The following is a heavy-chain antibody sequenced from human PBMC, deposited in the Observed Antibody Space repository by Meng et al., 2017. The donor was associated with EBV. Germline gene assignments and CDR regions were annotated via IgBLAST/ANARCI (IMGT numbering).Heavy chain of an antibody. CDR3: ASESGRGFTPDY. Sequence: QVQLVRSGAEVKRPGSSVTASCKTSGGTFRSDAISWVRQAPGQGLGWMGGLIPMSDAPHYAQKFQGRVTITADESTSTHYMDLSGLRSEDTAVYYCASESGRGFTPDYWGQGTLVTVSS. CDR2: LIPMSDAP. V-gene: IGHV1-69*01. D-gene: IGHD3-10*01. CDR1: GGTFRSDA. J-gene: IGHJ4*02.